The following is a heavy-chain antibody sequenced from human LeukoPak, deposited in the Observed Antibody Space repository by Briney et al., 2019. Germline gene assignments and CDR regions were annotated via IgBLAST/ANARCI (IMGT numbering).Heavy chain of an antibody. J-gene: IGHJ2*01. CDR1: GFTFSSYG. D-gene: IGHD2-8*01. V-gene: IGHV3-33*06. Sequence: HPGRSLRLSCAASGFTFSSYGMHWVRQAPGKGLEWVAVIWYDGSNKYYADSVKGRFTISRDNSKNTLYLQMNSLRAEDTAVYYCAKDLYGTNRYFDLWGRGTLVTVSS. CDR2: IWYDGSNK. CDR3: AKDLYGTNRYFDL.